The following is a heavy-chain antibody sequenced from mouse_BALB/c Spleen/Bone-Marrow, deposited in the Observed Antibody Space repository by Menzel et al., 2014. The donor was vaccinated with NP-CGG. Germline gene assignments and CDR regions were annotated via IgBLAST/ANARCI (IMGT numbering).Heavy chain of an antibody. CDR1: RYTFPSYV. D-gene: IGHD3-1*01. J-gene: IGHJ3*01. CDR2: INPYNDGT. CDR3: AREHGPTWGFAY. V-gene: IGHV1-14*01. Sequence: EVQIQESGPELVKPGASVKMSCKVSRYTFPSYVMHWVKQKPGQGLEWIGYINPYNDGTKYNEKFKGKATLTSDKSSSTAYMERSSLPSEDSAVYYGAREHGPTWGFAYWGQGTLVTVSA.